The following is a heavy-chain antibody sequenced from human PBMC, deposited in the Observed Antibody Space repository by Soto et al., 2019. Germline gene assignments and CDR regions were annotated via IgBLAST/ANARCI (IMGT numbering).Heavy chain of an antibody. CDR1: GYIFTSYD. V-gene: IGHV1-8*01. Sequence: ASVKVSCKASGYIFTSYDVNWVRRATGQGLEWMGLMHPTSGSTGFARNFQGRVTMTRNTSISTAYMELSSLRSEDTAVYYCARARYSGHQGFDVWGQGTTVTVSS. CDR2: MHPTSGST. J-gene: IGHJ6*02. CDR3: ARARYSGHQGFDV. D-gene: IGHD5-12*01.